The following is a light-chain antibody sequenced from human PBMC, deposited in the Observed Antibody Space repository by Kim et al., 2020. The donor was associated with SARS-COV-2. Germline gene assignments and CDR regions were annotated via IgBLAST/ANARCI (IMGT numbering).Light chain of an antibody. Sequence: VALGKTVRITCQGDSLRSYYATWYQQKPRQAPLLVIFGRNNRPSGIPDRFSGSTSGNTASLTISGAQAEDEADFYCQSRDSGGNVVFGGGTQLTVL. V-gene: IGLV3-19*01. J-gene: IGLJ2*01. CDR3: QSRDSGGNVV. CDR2: GRN. CDR1: SLRSYY.